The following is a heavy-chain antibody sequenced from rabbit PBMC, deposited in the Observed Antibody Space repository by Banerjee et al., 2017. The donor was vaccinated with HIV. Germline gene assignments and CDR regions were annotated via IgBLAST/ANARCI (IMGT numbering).Heavy chain of an antibody. CDR2: IYAGSGST. D-gene: IGHD1-1*01. CDR1: GFTITSNY. Sequence: QLVESGGGLVQPGGSLTLSCKASGFTITSNYWMSWVRQAPGKGLEWIGIIYAGSGSTDYATWVNGRFTISSHNAQNTVSLQMTSLTAADTATYFCAKGASRGGVYISYYFNLWGPGTLVTVS. V-gene: IGHV1S7*01. J-gene: IGHJ4*01. CDR3: AKGASRGGVYISYYFNL.